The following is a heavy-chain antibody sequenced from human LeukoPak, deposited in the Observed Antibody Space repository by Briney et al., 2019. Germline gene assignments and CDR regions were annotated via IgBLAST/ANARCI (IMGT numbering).Heavy chain of an antibody. Sequence: SETLSLTCTVSGGSISSYYWSWIRQPPGKGLEWIGYIYYSGSTNYNPSLKSRVTISVDTSKNQFSLKLSSVTAADTAVYYCARVPIMTMIVVASDAFDIWGQGTMVTVSS. J-gene: IGHJ3*02. CDR3: ARVPIMTMIVVASDAFDI. CDR2: IYYSGST. V-gene: IGHV4-59*08. CDR1: GGSISSYY. D-gene: IGHD3-22*01.